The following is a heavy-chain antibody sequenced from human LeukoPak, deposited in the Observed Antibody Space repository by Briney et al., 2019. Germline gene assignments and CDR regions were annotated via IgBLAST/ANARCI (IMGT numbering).Heavy chain of an antibody. CDR2: INPSGGST. CDR1: GYTFTSYY. V-gene: IGHV1-46*01. CDR3: ARDLNTHYYDSSGYPHY. D-gene: IGHD3-22*01. J-gene: IGHJ4*02. Sequence: ASVKVSCKASGYTFTSYYMHWVRQAPGQGLEWMGIINPSGGSTSYAQKFQGRVTMTRDTSTSAVYMELSSLRSEDTAVYYCARDLNTHYYDSSGYPHYWGQGTLVTVSS.